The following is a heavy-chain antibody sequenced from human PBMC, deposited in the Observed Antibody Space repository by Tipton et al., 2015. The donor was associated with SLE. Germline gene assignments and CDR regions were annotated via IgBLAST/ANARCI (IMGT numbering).Heavy chain of an antibody. V-gene: IGHV4-4*07. CDR2: IYTSGST. J-gene: IGHJ3*02. Sequence: TLSLTCTVSGGSISSYYWSWIRQPAGKGLEWIGRIYTSGSTNYNPSLKSRVTISVDTSKNQFSLKLSSVTAADTAVYYCASLSSPVDAFDIWGQGTMVTVSS. CDR1: GGSISSYY. D-gene: IGHD2/OR15-2a*01. CDR3: ASLSSPVDAFDI.